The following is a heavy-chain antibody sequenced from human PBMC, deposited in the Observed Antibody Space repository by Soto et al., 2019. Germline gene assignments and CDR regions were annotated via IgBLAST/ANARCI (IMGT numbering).Heavy chain of an antibody. Sequence: QVQLVQSGAEVKKPGASVKVSCKASGYTFTSYAMHWVRQAPGQRLEWMGWINAGNGNTKYSQKFQGRVTITRDTSESTAYMELSSLRSEDTAVYYCARTQGIRWLAAGWFDPWGQGTLVTVSS. CDR1: GYTFTSYA. J-gene: IGHJ5*02. V-gene: IGHV1-3*01. CDR3: ARTQGIRWLAAGWFDP. D-gene: IGHD6-19*01. CDR2: INAGNGNT.